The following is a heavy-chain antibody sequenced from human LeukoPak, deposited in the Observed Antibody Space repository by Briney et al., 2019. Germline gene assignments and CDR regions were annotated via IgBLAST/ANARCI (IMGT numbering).Heavy chain of an antibody. V-gene: IGHV4-59*01. CDR2: IYYSGST. J-gene: IGHJ4*02. Sequence: KASETLSLTCTVSGGSISGYYWTWIRQPPGKGLEWIGYIYYSGSTNYNPSLKSRVTISVDTSKNQFSLRLSSVTAADTAVYYCARLRGNYFPDYWGQGTLDTVSS. D-gene: IGHD4-11*01. CDR1: GGSISGYY. CDR3: ARLRGNYFPDY.